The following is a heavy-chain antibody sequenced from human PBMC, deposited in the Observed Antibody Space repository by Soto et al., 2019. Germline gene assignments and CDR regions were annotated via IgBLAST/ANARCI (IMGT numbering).Heavy chain of an antibody. CDR2: IYYSGST. CDR1: GGSISSGGYY. J-gene: IGHJ4*02. V-gene: IGHV4-31*03. CDR3: ARLAEGCSSTSCYTRSFDY. D-gene: IGHD2-2*02. Sequence: QVQLQESGPGLVKPSQTLSLTCTVSGGSISSGGYYWSWIRQHPGKGLEWIGYIYYSGSTYYNPSLKSRVTISVDTSKNQFSLKLSSVTAADTAVYYCARLAEGCSSTSCYTRSFDYWGQGTLVTVSS.